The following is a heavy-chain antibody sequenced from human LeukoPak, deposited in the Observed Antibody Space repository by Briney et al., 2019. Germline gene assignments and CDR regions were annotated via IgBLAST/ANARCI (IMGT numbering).Heavy chain of an antibody. J-gene: IGHJ4*02. Sequence: SETLSLTCTVSGGSISSSSYYWGWIRQSPGKGLEWIGTMPNSGSTYYNPSLKSRVTISGDTAKNQFSLKLSSVTAADTAVYYCARRSQAAAGRGIDYWGQGTLVTVSS. V-gene: IGHV4-39*01. D-gene: IGHD6-13*01. CDR1: GGSISSSSYY. CDR3: ARRSQAAAGRGIDY. CDR2: MPNSGST.